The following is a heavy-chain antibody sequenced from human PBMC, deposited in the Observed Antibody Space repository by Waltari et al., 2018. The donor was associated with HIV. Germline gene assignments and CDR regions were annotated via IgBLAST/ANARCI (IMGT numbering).Heavy chain of an antibody. D-gene: IGHD1-1*01. V-gene: IGHV4-34*02. Sequence: QVQLRQWGAGLLKPSETLSLTCAVSGGSFRGYYWTWLRQTPGGLLEWIGDISHTEIPNYNPSFRSRVTISGDPSKNQFFLNLTSVTAADTATYFCARHTLTTVLNYWGQGTRVFVSS. CDR3: ARHTLTTVLNY. CDR2: ISHTEIP. CDR1: GGSFRGYY. J-gene: IGHJ4*02.